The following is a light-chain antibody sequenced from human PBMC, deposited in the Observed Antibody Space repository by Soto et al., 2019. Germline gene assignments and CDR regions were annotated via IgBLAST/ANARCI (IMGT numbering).Light chain of an antibody. CDR1: QDISNY. CDR3: QQYDNLPLT. J-gene: IGKJ4*01. Sequence: DIQMTQSPYSLSASVGDRVTITCKASQDISNYLNWYQQKPGKAPKLLIYDASNLETGVPSRFSGSGSGTDFTFTISSLQPEDIATYYCQQYDNLPLTIGGGTKVEIK. V-gene: IGKV1-33*01. CDR2: DAS.